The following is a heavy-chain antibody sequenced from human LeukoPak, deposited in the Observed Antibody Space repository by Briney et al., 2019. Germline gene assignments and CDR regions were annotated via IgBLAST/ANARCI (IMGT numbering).Heavy chain of an antibody. Sequence: PGGSLRLSCAASGFSFSSHGMHLLRQAPGKGLEWVGVTWFDDSYQHYAGSVRGRFTISRDNSKSTVYLQMNSLRAEDTAVYYCARETYSLADVWGQGTTVIVSS. J-gene: IGHJ6*02. CDR1: GFSFSSHG. CDR3: ARETYSLADV. V-gene: IGHV3-33*01. CDR2: TWFDDSYQ. D-gene: IGHD4-11*01.